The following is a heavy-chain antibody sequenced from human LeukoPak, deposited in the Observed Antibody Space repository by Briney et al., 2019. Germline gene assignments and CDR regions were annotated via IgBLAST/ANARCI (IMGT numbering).Heavy chain of an antibody. CDR2: IYHSGST. J-gene: IGHJ4*02. CDR3: ARLSSPHRSFDY. V-gene: IGHV4-59*08. D-gene: IGHD6-13*01. CDR1: GGSISSYF. Sequence: SETLPLTCTVSGGSISSYFWSWIRQPPGKGLEWIGEIYHSGSTNYNPSLKSRVTISVDTSKNQFSLKLSSVTAADTAVYYCARLSSPHRSFDYWGQGTLVTVSS.